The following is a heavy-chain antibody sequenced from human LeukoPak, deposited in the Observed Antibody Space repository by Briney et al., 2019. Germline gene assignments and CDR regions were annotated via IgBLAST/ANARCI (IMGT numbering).Heavy chain of an antibody. CDR1: GXSISSSSYY. CDR3: ARLDSIHLITY. D-gene: IGHD3-16*01. Sequence: PSETLSLTCTVSGXSISSSSYYWGWLRQPPGKGLEWIGTIYYSGSTYYNPSLKSRVTISVDTSKNQFSLKLSSVTAADTAVYYCARLDSIHLITYWGQGTLVTVSS. J-gene: IGHJ4*02. CDR2: IYYSGST. V-gene: IGHV4-39*01.